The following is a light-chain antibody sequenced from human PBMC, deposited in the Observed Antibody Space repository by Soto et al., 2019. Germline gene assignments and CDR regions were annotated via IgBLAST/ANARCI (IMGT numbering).Light chain of an antibody. CDR2: LNSDGSH. CDR1: SGHSSYG. V-gene: IGLV4-69*01. J-gene: IGLJ2*01. Sequence: QPVLTQSPSASASPGASVKLTCTLSSGHSSYGIAWHQQQPEKGPRYLMKLNSDGSHSKGDGVPDRFSGSSSGAERYLTISSLQSEDEADYYCQTWGTGIRVFGGGTKLTVL. CDR3: QTWGTGIRV.